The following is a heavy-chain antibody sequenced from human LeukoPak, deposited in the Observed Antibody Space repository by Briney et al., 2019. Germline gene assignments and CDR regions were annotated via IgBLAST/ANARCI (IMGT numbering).Heavy chain of an antibody. CDR1: GGSISNYY. Sequence: SETLSLTCTVCGGSISNYYWCWIRQPPGKGLEWIGYIYYSGSTNSNPSLKSRVTISLDTPKNQFSLKLISMTAADTAVYYCARAGQFMYARPITFDYWGQGSLVTVSS. CDR2: IYYSGST. CDR3: ARAGQFMYARPITFDY. D-gene: IGHD2-8*01. V-gene: IGHV4-59*01. J-gene: IGHJ4*02.